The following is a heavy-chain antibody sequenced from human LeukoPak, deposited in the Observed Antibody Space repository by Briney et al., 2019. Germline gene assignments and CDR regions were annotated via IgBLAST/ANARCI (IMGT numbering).Heavy chain of an antibody. J-gene: IGHJ4*02. V-gene: IGHV4-61*02. D-gene: IGHD1-7*01. CDR3: AREPNNRSTGTT. CDR2: IYTSGST. Sequence: SETLSLTCTVSGGSISSGSYYWSWIRQPGGKGLEWIGRIYTSGSTNYNPSLKRRVTISVNTSKHQFALKLSSVTVADTAVYYCAREPNNRSTGTTWGQGTLVTVSS. CDR1: GGSISSGSYY.